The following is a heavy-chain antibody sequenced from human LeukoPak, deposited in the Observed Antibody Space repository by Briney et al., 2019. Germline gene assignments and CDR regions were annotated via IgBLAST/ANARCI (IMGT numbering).Heavy chain of an antibody. CDR3: ARYLRTSTTYYMDV. CDR1: GASISGYY. V-gene: IGHV4-59*01. D-gene: IGHD1-14*01. CDR2: IYYSGST. Sequence: SETLSLTCTVSGASISGYYWSWIRQPPGKGLEWIGYIYYSGSTNYNPSLKSRVTMSVDTSKNQFSLNLSSMTAADTAVYHCARYLRTSTTYYMDVWGKGTTVTVSS. J-gene: IGHJ6*03.